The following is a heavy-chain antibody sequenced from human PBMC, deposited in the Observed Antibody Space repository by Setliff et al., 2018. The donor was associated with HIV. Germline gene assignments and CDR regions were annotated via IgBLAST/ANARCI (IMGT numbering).Heavy chain of an antibody. V-gene: IGHV4-4*09. J-gene: IGHJ4*02. D-gene: IGHD2-15*01. CDR1: GGSISSYY. CDR3: ARLQSFGWFFDY. CDR2: IYTSGST. Sequence: PSETLSLTCTISGGSISSYYWSWIRQPPGKGLEWIGNIYTSGSTNYNPSLKSRGTISVDTSKKQVSLKLTSVTAADTAVYYCARLQSFGWFFDYWGQGISVTVSS.